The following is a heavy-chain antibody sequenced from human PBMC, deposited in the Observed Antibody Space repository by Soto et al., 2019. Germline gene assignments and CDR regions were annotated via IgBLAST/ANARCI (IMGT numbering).Heavy chain of an antibody. J-gene: IGHJ4*02. V-gene: IGHV1-46*01. Sequence: ASVKVSCKASGYTFTSTWMHWVRQAPGQGLEWMGIINPYGGAATYAEKFQGRVTMTRDTSTATDYMELSSLRSEDTAMYYCARDRSHNSAYWWLDYWGQGAQVTVSS. D-gene: IGHD3-22*01. CDR3: ARDRSHNSAYWWLDY. CDR1: GYTFTSTW. CDR2: INPYGGAA.